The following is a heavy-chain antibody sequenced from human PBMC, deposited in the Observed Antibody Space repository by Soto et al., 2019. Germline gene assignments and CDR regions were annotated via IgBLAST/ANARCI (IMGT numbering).Heavy chain of an antibody. J-gene: IGHJ1*01. CDR2: IYYSGAT. D-gene: IGHD3-22*01. V-gene: IGHV4-39*01. CDR3: ARYYDTSNRPYFHH. Sequence: PSETLSLTCAVSGGSIGSTTYYWAWIRQPPGKGLEWVATIYYSGATYYNPSLKSRLTISMDTSKNQFSLRLSSVTAADTAMYYCARYYDTSNRPYFHHWGQGTRVTVS. CDR1: GGSIGSTTYY.